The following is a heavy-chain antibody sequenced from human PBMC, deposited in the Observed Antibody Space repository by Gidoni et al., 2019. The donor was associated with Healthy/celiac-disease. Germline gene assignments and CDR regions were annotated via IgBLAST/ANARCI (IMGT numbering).Heavy chain of an antibody. D-gene: IGHD2-2*01. CDR2: INPNSGGK. V-gene: IGHV1-2*02. J-gene: IGHJ4*02. Sequence: QVQLVQSGAEVQKPGASVKVSCQASCYSFTGYYMHWVRQAPGQGLEWMGWINPNSGGKNYEQKFQGRVTMTRDTSISTAYMELSRLRSDDTAVYYCARDVAVVVPAGIDYWGQGTLVTVSS. CDR3: ARDVAVVVPAGIDY. CDR1: CYSFTGYY.